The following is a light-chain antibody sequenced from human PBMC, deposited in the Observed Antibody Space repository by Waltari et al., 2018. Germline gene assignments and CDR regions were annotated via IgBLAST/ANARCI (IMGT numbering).Light chain of an antibody. CDR2: WAS. CDR1: QTVLYRSNNKNY. Sequence: IVMTQSPDSLAVSLGERATLHCKSRQTVLYRSNNKNYLAWYHQKPRQPPKLLIYWASTRESGVPDRFSGSGSGTDFTLTISSLQAEDVAVYYCQQYYNTPLTFGGGTKVEIK. J-gene: IGKJ4*01. CDR3: QQYYNTPLT. V-gene: IGKV4-1*01.